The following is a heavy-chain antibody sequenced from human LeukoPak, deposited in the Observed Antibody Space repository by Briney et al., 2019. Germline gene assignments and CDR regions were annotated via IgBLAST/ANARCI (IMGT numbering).Heavy chain of an antibody. Sequence: ASVKVSCKASGYTFTSYGISWVRQAPGQGLEWMGWISAYNGNTNYAQKLQGRVTMTTDTSTSTAYMELRSLRSDDTAVYYCARGGRKIVGASKGAAFDIWGRGTMVTVSS. D-gene: IGHD1-26*01. CDR2: ISAYNGNT. J-gene: IGHJ3*02. CDR3: ARGGRKIVGASKGAAFDI. V-gene: IGHV1-18*01. CDR1: GYTFTSYG.